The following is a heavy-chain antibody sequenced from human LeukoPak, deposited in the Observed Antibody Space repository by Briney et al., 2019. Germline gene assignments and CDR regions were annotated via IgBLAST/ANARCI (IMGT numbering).Heavy chain of an antibody. Sequence: GGSLRLSCAASGFTFSSYGMSWVRQAPGKGLEWVSAISGSGGSTYYADSVKGRFTISRDNSKDTLYLQMNSLRAEDTAVYYCAKEPQREIGRWAFDIWGQGTMVTVSS. CDR2: ISGSGGST. D-gene: IGHD4-23*01. J-gene: IGHJ3*02. CDR1: GFTFSSYG. CDR3: AKEPQREIGRWAFDI. V-gene: IGHV3-23*01.